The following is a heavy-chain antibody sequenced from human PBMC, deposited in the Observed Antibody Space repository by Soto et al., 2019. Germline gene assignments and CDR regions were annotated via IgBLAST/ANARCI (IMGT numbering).Heavy chain of an antibody. Sequence: QVQLVQSGDEVVKPGASVRVSCKTSGYDFIIYDINWARQAPGQGLEWMGWISGYSGDTDYAQKFQGRIIMTTEKSTNTAYMELRSLRSDDTAVYYCGRTGGRSSPLDHWGQGTLITVSS. D-gene: IGHD6-6*01. CDR1: GYDFIIYD. J-gene: IGHJ4*02. CDR3: GRTGGRSSPLDH. CDR2: ISGYSGDT. V-gene: IGHV1-18*01.